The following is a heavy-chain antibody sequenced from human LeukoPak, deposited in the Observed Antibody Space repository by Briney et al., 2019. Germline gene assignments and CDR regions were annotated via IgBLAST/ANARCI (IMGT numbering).Heavy chain of an antibody. V-gene: IGHV4-38-2*01. CDR3: AITVVALYSNFDY. J-gene: IGHJ4*02. CDR1: GYSISSGYY. D-gene: IGHD4-23*01. Sequence: SETLSLTCAVSGYSISSGYYWGCIRQPPGKGLEWIGSIYHSGSTYYNPSLKSRVTISVDTSKNQFSLKLSSVTAADTAVYYCAITVVALYSNFDYWGQGTLVTVSS. CDR2: IYHSGST.